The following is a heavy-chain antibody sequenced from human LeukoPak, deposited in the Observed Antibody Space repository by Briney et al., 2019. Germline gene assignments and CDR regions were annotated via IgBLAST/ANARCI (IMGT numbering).Heavy chain of an antibody. CDR1: GGTFSSYA. Sequence: SVKVSCKASGGTFSSYAISWVRQAPGQGLEWMGGIIPIFGTANYAQKFQGRVTITADESTSTAYMELSSLRSEDTAVCYCASDSSGYYYYYYGMDVWGQGTTVTVSS. D-gene: IGHD3-22*01. V-gene: IGHV1-69*13. J-gene: IGHJ6*02. CDR3: ASDSSGYYYYYYGMDV. CDR2: IIPIFGTA.